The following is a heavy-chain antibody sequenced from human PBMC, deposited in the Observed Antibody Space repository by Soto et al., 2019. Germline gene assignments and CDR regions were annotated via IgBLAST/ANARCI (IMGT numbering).Heavy chain of an antibody. CDR1: GFTFSRFG. CDR2: ISYDGRKK. V-gene: IGHV3-30*19. D-gene: IGHD1-20*01. Sequence: QVQLVESGGGVVQPGRSLRLSCAPSGFTFSRFGMHWVRQAPGKGLEWVALISYDGRKKYYADSVQGTFTIPRDNSRSTLYLQTSSLRAEDTAVYYCARDQVYEWNDNFYYGMDVWGQGTTVTVSS. CDR3: ARDQVYEWNDNFYYGMDV. J-gene: IGHJ6*02.